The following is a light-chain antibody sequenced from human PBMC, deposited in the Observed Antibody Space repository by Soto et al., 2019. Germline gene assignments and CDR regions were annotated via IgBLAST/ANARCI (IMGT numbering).Light chain of an antibody. Sequence: EVVMTQSPATLSVSPGERATLSCRASQSVSANLAWYQQKPGQAPRLLIYGASSRATGIPARFIGSGSGTDFTLTISSLQSEDFAVYYCQQYNKWATFGPGTRLEIE. V-gene: IGKV3-15*01. CDR3: QQYNKWAT. J-gene: IGKJ5*01. CDR1: QSVSAN. CDR2: GAS.